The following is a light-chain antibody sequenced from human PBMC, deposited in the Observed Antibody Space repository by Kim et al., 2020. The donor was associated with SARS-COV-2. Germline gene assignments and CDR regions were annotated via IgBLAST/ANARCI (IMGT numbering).Light chain of an antibody. J-gene: IGKJ5*01. CDR2: DAS. CDR3: QQYIGSPLT. V-gene: IGKV3-20*01. CDR1: QSVRSAY. Sequence: VLTQSPGTLSLSPGERATLSCRASQSVRSAYLAWYQQKPGQAPRLLIYDASSRATGIPDRFSGSGSGTDFTLTISRLEPEDFAVYYCQQYIGSPLTLGQGTRLEIK.